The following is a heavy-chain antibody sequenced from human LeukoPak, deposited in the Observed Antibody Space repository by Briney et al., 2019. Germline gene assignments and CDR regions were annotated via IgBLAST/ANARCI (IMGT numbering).Heavy chain of an antibody. V-gene: IGHV1-69*05. Sequence: SVKVSCKASGGTFSSYAISWVRQAPGQGLEWVGRIIPIFGTANYAQKFQGRVTITTDESTSTAYMELSSLRSEDTAVYYCARDSFRGYDSSGYYWEYFDYWGQGTLVTVSS. CDR3: ARDSFRGYDSSGYYWEYFDY. J-gene: IGHJ4*02. CDR2: IIPIFGTA. CDR1: GGTFSSYA. D-gene: IGHD3-22*01.